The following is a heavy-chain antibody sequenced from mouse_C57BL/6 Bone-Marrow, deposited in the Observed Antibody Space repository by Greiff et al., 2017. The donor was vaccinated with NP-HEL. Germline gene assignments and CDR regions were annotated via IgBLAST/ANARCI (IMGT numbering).Heavy chain of an antibody. J-gene: IGHJ2*01. CDR1: GYTFTSYW. Sequence: QVQLQQPGAELVKPGASVKLSCKASGYTFTSYWMHWVKQRPGQGLEWIGMIHPNSGSTNYNEKFKSKATLTVDKSSSTAYMQLSSLTSEDSAVYYCARKVTGPFFDYWGQGTTLTVSS. V-gene: IGHV1-64*01. CDR2: IHPNSGST. CDR3: ARKVTGPFFDY. D-gene: IGHD4-1*01.